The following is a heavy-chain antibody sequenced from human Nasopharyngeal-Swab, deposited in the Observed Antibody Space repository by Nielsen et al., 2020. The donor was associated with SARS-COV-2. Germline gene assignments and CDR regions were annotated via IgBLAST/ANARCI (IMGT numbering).Heavy chain of an antibody. CDR1: GFTSSSYS. V-gene: IGHV3-21*01. D-gene: IGHD3-3*01. J-gene: IGHJ6*02. CDR2: ISSSSSYI. Sequence: GGSLRLSCAASGFTSSSYSMNWVRQAPGKGLEWVSSISSSSSYIYYADPVKGRFTISRDNAKNSLYLQMNSLRAEDTAVYYCARDRYDFWSGYYTPYYYYYGMDVWGQGTTVTVSS. CDR3: ARDRYDFWSGYYTPYYYYYGMDV.